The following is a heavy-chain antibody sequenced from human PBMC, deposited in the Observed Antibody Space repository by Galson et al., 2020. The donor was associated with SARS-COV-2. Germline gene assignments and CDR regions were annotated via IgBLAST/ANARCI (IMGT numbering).Heavy chain of an antibody. CDR1: GYSISTTNY. CDR2: IYPSGST. D-gene: IGHD3-22*01. J-gene: IGHJ2*01. CDR3: ARQGVNMIVRVTVPGWYVDL. Sequence: SQTLSLPCAVSGYSISTTNYWGWVRQPPGKGLEWIGSIYPSGSTYYNPSLKSRVTISLDTSKNQFSLRLDSVTAADTALYYCARQGVNMIVRVTVPGWYVDLWGRGTLVTVSS. V-gene: IGHV4-38-2*01.